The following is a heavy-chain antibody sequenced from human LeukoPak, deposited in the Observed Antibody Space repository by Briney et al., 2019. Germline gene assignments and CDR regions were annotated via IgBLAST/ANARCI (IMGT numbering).Heavy chain of an antibody. CDR2: IYHSGST. J-gene: IGHJ5*02. Sequence: SETLSLTCTVSGYSISSGYYWGWIRPPPGKGLEWIGSIYHSGSTYYNPSLKSRVTISVDTSKNQFSLKLSSVTAADTAVYYCARDMSGYSYGLPVDWFDPWGQGALVTVSS. CDR1: GYSISSGYY. V-gene: IGHV4-38-2*02. D-gene: IGHD5-18*01. CDR3: ARDMSGYSYGLPVDWFDP.